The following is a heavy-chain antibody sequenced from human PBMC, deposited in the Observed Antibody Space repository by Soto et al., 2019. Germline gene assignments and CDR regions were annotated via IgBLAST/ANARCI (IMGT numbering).Heavy chain of an antibody. J-gene: IGHJ6*02. CDR1: GGSINNGGYY. D-gene: IGHD3-10*01. Sequence: QVRLQESGPGLVKPSQTLSLTCTVSGGSINNGGYYWSWIRQHAGKGLEWIGYIFYSGSTYYNPSLKSRVTISVDTSKNQFSLKLSSVTAADTAVYYCARDLRGGSYGMDVWAQGTTVTVSS. V-gene: IGHV4-31*03. CDR2: IFYSGST. CDR3: ARDLRGGSYGMDV.